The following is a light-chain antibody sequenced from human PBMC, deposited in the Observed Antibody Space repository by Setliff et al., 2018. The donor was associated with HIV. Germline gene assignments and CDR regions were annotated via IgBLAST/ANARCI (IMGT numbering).Light chain of an antibody. Sequence: QSALTQPASVSGSPGQSITISCTGTSSDIGRYNLVSWYQQYPGKAPKLMIYQATKRPSGVSNRFSGSKSGNTASLTISGLHAEDEADYYCCSNTGSNTYVFGTGTKATVL. J-gene: IGLJ1*01. V-gene: IGLV2-23*01. CDR1: SSDIGRYNL. CDR2: QAT. CDR3: CSNTGSNTYV.